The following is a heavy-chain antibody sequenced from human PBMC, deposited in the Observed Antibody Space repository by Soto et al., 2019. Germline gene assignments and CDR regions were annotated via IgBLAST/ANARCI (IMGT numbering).Heavy chain of an antibody. CDR1: GFTFSSYA. D-gene: IGHD6-13*01. CDR2: ISYDGSNK. V-gene: IGHV3-30-3*01. CDR3: ARVLYSSSSDYYYGMDV. Sequence: PVGSLRLSCAASGFTFSSYAMHWVRQAPGKGLEWVAVISYDGSNKYYADSVKGRFTISRDNSKNTLYLQMNSLRAEDTAVYYCARVLYSSSSDYYYGMDVWGQGTTVTVSS. J-gene: IGHJ6*02.